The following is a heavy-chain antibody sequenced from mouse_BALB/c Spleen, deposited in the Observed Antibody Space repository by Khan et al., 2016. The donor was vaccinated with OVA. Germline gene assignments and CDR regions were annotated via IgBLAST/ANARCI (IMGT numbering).Heavy chain of an antibody. CDR2: ISYSENT. Sequence: QLEESGPGLVKPSQSLSLTCTVTGYSITSEYTWNWIRQFPGNKLEWMGFISYSENTNYNPSLKSRISITRDTSKNQFFLQLNSVTSEDTATYYSARKYYYNYDTLPYWGQGTLVTVSA. D-gene: IGHD2-4*01. J-gene: IGHJ3*01. CDR1: GYSITSEYT. V-gene: IGHV3-2*02. CDR3: ARKYYYNYDTLPY.